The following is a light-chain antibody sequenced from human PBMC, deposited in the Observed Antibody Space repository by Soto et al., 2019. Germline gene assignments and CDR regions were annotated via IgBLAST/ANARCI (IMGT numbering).Light chain of an antibody. CDR2: DTS. Sequence: EIVLTQSPGTLSLSPGERVTLYCRASQSVRDSYLAWYQQKPGQAPRLLIYDTSTRATGFSDRFSGSGSGTDFTLTISTLEPDDFAVYYCHHFGSSPETFGQGTKVDIK. CDR1: QSVRDSY. J-gene: IGKJ1*01. CDR3: HHFGSSPET. V-gene: IGKV3-20*01.